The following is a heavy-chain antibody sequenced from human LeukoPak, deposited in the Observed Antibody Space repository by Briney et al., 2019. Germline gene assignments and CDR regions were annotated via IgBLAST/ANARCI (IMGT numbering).Heavy chain of an antibody. Sequence: PGGSLRLSCATSGFTFSSYGLHWVRQAPGKGLEWVAFIRSDGSNKYYADSVKGRFTISRDNSKNTLYLQMNSLRAEDTAVYYCAKGVGYCSGGSCQQFDYWGQGTLVTVSS. CDR1: GFTFSSYG. CDR2: IRSDGSNK. D-gene: IGHD2-15*01. CDR3: AKGVGYCSGGSCQQFDY. J-gene: IGHJ4*02. V-gene: IGHV3-30*02.